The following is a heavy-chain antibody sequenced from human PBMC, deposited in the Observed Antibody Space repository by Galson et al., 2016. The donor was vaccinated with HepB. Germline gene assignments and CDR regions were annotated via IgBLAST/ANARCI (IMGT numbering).Heavy chain of an antibody. CDR2: DSMDGGRK. J-gene: IGHJ4*02. V-gene: IGHV3-30*03. CDR1: GFTFSNYG. Sequence: SLRLSCAASGFTFSNYGMHWVRQAPGKGLEWVSADSMDGGRKFYEESVKGRCTISRDNSNRKMFLQMSNLRADVTAVYYCARRHEYCPPVGCLFDYWGQGTLVSVSS. D-gene: IGHD2/OR15-2a*01. CDR3: ARRHEYCPPVGCLFDY.